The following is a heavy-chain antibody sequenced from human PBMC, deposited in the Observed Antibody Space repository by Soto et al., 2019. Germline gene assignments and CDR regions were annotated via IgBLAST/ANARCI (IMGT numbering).Heavy chain of an antibody. V-gene: IGHV4-28*01. CDR2: INYSGST. D-gene: IGHD6-13*01. CDR1: GYSISSSNW. CDR3: ARIAASGRGPWFDP. J-gene: IGHJ5*02. Sequence: QVQLQESGPGLVKPSDTLSLTCAVSGYSISSSNWWGWIRQPLGKGLEWIGYINYSGSTYYNPSLKSRVTMSVDTSKNQFSLKLSSVTAVDTAVYYCARIAASGRGPWFDPWGQGTLVTVSS.